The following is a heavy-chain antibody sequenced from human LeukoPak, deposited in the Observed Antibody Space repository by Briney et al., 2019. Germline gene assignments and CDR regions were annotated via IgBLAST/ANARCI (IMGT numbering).Heavy chain of an antibody. Sequence: GRSLRLSCAASGFTFSSYAMHWVRQAPGKGLEWVAVISYDGSNKYYADSVKGRFTISRDNSKNTLYLQMNSLRAEDTAVYYCARDRALDCGGDCPTFDYWGQGTLVTVSS. CDR2: ISYDGSNK. D-gene: IGHD2-21*02. CDR1: GFTFSSYA. V-gene: IGHV3-30-3*01. J-gene: IGHJ4*02. CDR3: ARDRALDCGGDCPTFDY.